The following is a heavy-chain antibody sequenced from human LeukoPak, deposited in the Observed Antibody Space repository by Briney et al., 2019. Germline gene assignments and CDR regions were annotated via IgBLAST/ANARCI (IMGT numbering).Heavy chain of an antibody. D-gene: IGHD3-10*01. CDR2: IYYSGST. CDR3: ARDSAANYYGSGRVMDV. CDR1: GGSISSYY. J-gene: IGHJ6*02. V-gene: IGHV4-59*01. Sequence: PSETLSLTCTVSGGSISSYYRSWIRQPPGKGLEWIGYIYYSGSTNYNPSLKSRVTISVDTSRNQFSLKLSSVTAADTAVYYCARDSAANYYGSGRVMDVWGQGTTVTVSS.